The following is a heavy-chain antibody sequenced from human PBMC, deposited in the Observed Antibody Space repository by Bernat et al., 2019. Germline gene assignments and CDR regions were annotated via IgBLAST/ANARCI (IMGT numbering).Heavy chain of an antibody. Sequence: EEQLLESGGGLVQPGGSLRLSCAASGFTFGNYAMTWVRQAPGKGLEWVSGIGGRGGSTYYTDSVKGRFTISRDNSKNTLYLQLNSLRAEDTAVYYCAILYGDYSNAFDIWGQGTMVTVSS. CDR1: GFTFGNYA. CDR2: IGGRGGST. CDR3: AILYGDYSNAFDI. V-gene: IGHV3-23*01. J-gene: IGHJ3*02. D-gene: IGHD4-17*01.